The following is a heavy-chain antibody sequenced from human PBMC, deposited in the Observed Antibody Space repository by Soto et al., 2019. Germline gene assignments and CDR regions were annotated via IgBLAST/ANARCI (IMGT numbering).Heavy chain of an antibody. V-gene: IGHV3-23*01. CDR2: TSGSGGST. J-gene: IGHJ4*02. Sequence: GGSLRLSCAASGFTFSSYAMSWVRQAPGKGLEWVSATSGSGGSTYYADSVKGRFTISRDNSKNTLYLQMNSLRAEDTAVYYCAKGPGAYCGGDCYFDYWGQGTLVTVSS. CDR3: AKGPGAYCGGDCYFDY. D-gene: IGHD2-21*02. CDR1: GFTFSSYA.